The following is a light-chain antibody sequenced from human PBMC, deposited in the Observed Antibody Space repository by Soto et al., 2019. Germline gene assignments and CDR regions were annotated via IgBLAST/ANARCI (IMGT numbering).Light chain of an antibody. CDR1: QSVSKY. CDR3: QQRSNLPLT. CDR2: DAS. Sequence: ELVLTQSPATLSLSPGGSATLSCRASQSVSKYFAWYQQKPGQALRLLIYDASKRAAGIPARFSGSGSGTDFTLTISSLEPEDFAVYFCQQRSNLPLTFGGGTKLEIK. V-gene: IGKV3-11*01. J-gene: IGKJ4*01.